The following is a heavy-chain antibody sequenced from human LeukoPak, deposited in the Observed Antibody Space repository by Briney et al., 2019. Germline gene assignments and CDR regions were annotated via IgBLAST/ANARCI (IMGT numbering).Heavy chain of an antibody. V-gene: IGHV4-59*08. Sequence: SETLSLICTVPVGSISTYCWSWIRQPPGRGLEWIGYIYHSGSTNYNPSLKSRVTMLVDPSKNQYSLQLRSVTAADTAVYYCARCAPGAYFDYWGQGAPVTVSP. CDR1: VGSISTYC. CDR2: IYHSGST. J-gene: IGHJ4*02. CDR3: ARCAPGAYFDY.